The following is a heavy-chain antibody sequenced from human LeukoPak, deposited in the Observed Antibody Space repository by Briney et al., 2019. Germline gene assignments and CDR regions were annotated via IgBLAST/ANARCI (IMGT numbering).Heavy chain of an antibody. CDR1: GFTFSSYW. V-gene: IGHV3-7*01. D-gene: IGHD3-22*01. CDR2: IKQDGSEK. Sequence: GGSLRLSCAASGFTFSSYWMSWVRQAPGKGLEWVANIKQDGSEKYYVDSVKGRFTISRDNAKNSLYLQMNSLRAEDTAVYYCARDITMIVYVAFDIWGQGTMVTVSS. J-gene: IGHJ3*02. CDR3: ARDITMIVYVAFDI.